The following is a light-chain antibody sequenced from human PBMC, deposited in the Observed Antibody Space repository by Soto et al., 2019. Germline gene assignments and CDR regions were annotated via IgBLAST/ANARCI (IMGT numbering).Light chain of an antibody. J-gene: IGKJ1*01. Sequence: DIVLTQAPLSSPVTLGQPASISCRSSQSLVHSDGNTYLSWLHQRPGQPPRLLIYKISKRFSGVPDRFSGSGAGTDFTLTITRVEAEDVGVYYCMRATHSPWAFGQGTKVEIK. V-gene: IGKV2-24*01. CDR3: MRATHSPWA. CDR2: KIS. CDR1: QSLVHSDGNTY.